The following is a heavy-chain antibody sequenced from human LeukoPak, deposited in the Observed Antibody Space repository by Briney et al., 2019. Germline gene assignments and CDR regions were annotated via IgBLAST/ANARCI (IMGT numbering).Heavy chain of an antibody. CDR3: ARFTPQGYGWGGYNRFDL. Sequence: PSETLSLTCTVSGGSISSYYWSWLRQPPGKGLEWIGYIYYSGSTNYNPSLKSRVTISVDTSKNQFSLNLTSVTAADTAVYYCARFTPQGYGWGGYNRFDLWGQGTPVTVSS. J-gene: IGHJ5*02. CDR2: IYYSGST. D-gene: IGHD3-16*01. V-gene: IGHV4-59*01. CDR1: GGSISSYY.